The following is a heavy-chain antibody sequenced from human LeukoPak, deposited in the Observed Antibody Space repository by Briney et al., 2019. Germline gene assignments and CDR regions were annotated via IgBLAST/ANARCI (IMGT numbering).Heavy chain of an antibody. CDR1: GGSFSGYY. CDR2: INHSGST. J-gene: IGHJ5*02. Sequence: SETLSLTWAVYGGSFSGYYWSWIRQPPGKGLEWIGEINHSGSTNYNPSLKSRVTISVDTSKNQFSLKLSSVTAADTAVYYCARSTPGKNWFDPWGQGTLVTVSS. V-gene: IGHV4-34*01. CDR3: ARSTPGKNWFDP. D-gene: IGHD3-10*01.